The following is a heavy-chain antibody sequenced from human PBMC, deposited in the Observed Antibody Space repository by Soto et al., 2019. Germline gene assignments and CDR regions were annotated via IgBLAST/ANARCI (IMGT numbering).Heavy chain of an antibody. Sequence: GGSLRLSCAASGFTFSSYAMSWVRQAPGKGLEWVSAISGSGGSTYYADSVKGRFTISRDNSKNTPYLQMNSLRAEDTAVYYCAKDYSYYDSSGYYYYYGMDVWGQGTTVTVSS. D-gene: IGHD3-22*01. CDR1: GFTFSSYA. CDR2: ISGSGGST. J-gene: IGHJ6*02. CDR3: AKDYSYYDSSGYYYYYGMDV. V-gene: IGHV3-23*01.